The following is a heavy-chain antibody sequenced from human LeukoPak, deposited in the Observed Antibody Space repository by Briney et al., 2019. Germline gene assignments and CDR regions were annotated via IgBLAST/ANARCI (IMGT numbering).Heavy chain of an antibody. CDR3: ATGRLGELSPLDY. J-gene: IGHJ4*02. Sequence: GASVKVSCKASGYTFTSYDINWVRQATGQGLEWMGWMNPNSGNTGYAQKFQGRVTMTRNTSISTAYMELSSLRSEDTAVCYCATGRLGELSPLDYWGQGTLVTVSS. D-gene: IGHD3-16*02. CDR1: GYTFTSYD. V-gene: IGHV1-8*01. CDR2: MNPNSGNT.